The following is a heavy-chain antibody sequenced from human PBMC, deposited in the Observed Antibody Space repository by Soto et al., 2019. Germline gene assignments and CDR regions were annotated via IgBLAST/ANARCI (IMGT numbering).Heavy chain of an antibody. CDR2: ISGTSNSI. V-gene: IGHV3-48*02. D-gene: IGHD1-7*01. CDR3: ARMVVTGTIYYGMDV. Sequence: LRLSCAASGFTLSIYSMNWVRQAPRKGLEWVSYISGTSNSIYYADSVKGRFTISRDNAKNSVFLQMNSLRDEDTAVYYCARMVVTGTIYYGMDVWGQGTTVTVSS. CDR1: GFTLSIYS. J-gene: IGHJ6*02.